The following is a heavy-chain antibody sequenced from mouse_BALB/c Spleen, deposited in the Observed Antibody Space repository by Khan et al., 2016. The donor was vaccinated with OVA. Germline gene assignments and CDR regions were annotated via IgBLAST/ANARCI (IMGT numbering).Heavy chain of an antibody. V-gene: IGHV3-2*02. CDR3: ARSLYYSYGYALDC. J-gene: IGHJ4*01. CDR1: GYSITSDYA. CDR2: ISSTGST. Sequence: EVQLQESGPGLVKPSQSLSLTCTVTGYSITSDYAWNWIRQFPGNKLEWMGYISSTGSTSYNPSLKSRISITRDTSKNQFFLQLKSVTTEDTATYYGARSLYYSYGYALDCWGRGTSGTVAS. D-gene: IGHD2-14*01.